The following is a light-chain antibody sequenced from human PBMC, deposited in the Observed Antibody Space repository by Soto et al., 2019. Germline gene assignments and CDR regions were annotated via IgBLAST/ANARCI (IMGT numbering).Light chain of an antibody. CDR3: QQYGSLPRT. V-gene: IGKV3-20*01. CDR1: QSVRNSY. J-gene: IGKJ2*01. Sequence: PGERATLSCRASQSVRNSYLAWYQQRPGQAPRLLIYGASSRATGIPDRFSGSGSGTDFTLTISRLEPEDFAVYYCQQYGSLPRTFGQGTKLEIK. CDR2: GAS.